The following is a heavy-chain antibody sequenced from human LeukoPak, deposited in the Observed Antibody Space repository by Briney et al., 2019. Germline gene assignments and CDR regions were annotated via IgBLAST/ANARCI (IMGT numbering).Heavy chain of an antibody. CDR3: AKDRDMTTDYGMDV. V-gene: IGHV3-30*18. Sequence: GRSLRLSCAASGFTFGSYGMHWVRQAPGKGLEWVAVISYDGSNKYYADSVKGRFTISRDNSKNTLYLQMNSLRAEDTAVYYCAKDRDMTTDYGMDVWGKGTTVTVSS. J-gene: IGHJ6*04. CDR1: GFTFGSYG. D-gene: IGHD4-17*01. CDR2: ISYDGSNK.